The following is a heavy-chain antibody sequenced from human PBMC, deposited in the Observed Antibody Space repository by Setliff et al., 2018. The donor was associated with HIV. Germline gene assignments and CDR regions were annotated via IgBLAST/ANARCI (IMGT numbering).Heavy chain of an antibody. D-gene: IGHD1-26*01. J-gene: IGHJ4*02. CDR3: ARLHNGGRYGDYFDY. Sequence: GASVKVSCKASGYTFTGYYMHWVRQAPGQGLEWMGMINPRGGSTSYAQNFQGRVTMTRDTSTHTVYMELSSLRSEDTAVYYCARLHNGGRYGDYFDYWGQGTLVTVSS. CDR1: GYTFTGYY. V-gene: IGHV1-46*01. CDR2: INPRGGST.